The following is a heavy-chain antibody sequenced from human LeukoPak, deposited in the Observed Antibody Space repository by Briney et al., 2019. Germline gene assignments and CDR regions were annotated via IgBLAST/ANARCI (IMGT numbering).Heavy chain of an antibody. CDR3: ARAPDTAMDYYYYYGMDV. CDR2: IIPILGIA. Sequence: ASVKVSCKASGGTFSSYAISWVRQAPGQGLEWMGGIIPILGIANYAQKFQGRVTITADKSTSTAYMELSSLRSEDTAVYYCARAPDTAMDYYYYYGMDVWGQGTTVTVSS. D-gene: IGHD5-18*01. V-gene: IGHV1-69*10. J-gene: IGHJ6*02. CDR1: GGTFSSYA.